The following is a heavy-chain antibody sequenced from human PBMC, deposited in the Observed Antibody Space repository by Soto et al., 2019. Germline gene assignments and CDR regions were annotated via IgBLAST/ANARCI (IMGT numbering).Heavy chain of an antibody. Sequence: QLQLQESGPGLVKPSETLSLTCSVSGDSINSDNYYWGWIRQPPGKGLEWIGSIYYRGNTYYNPSLKTRVSISLDKSKSQFSLKLNSVTAADSAVYFCARLEGLATISYYFDYWAQGTLVTVSS. CDR3: ARLEGLATISYYFDY. V-gene: IGHV4-39*01. D-gene: IGHD3-9*01. CDR1: GDSINSDNYY. J-gene: IGHJ4*02. CDR2: IYYRGNT.